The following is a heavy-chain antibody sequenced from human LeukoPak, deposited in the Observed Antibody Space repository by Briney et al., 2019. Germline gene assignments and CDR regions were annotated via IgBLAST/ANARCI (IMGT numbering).Heavy chain of an antibody. J-gene: IGHJ4*02. CDR2: ISSSSSYI. D-gene: IGHD3-3*01. CDR1: GFTFSSYS. Sequence: MSGGSLRLSCAASGFTFSSYSMNWVRQAPGKGLEWVSSISSSSSYIYYADSVKGRFTISRDNAKNTLYLQMNSLRAEDTAVYYCARDKGRRMECLDYWGQGTLVTVSS. CDR3: ARDKGRRMECLDY. V-gene: IGHV3-21*01.